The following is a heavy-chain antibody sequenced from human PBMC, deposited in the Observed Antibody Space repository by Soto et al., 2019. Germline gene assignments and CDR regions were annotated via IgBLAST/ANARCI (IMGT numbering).Heavy chain of an antibody. J-gene: IGHJ6*03. Sequence: GASVKVSCKASGYTFTSYDINWVRQATGQGLEWMGWMNPNSGNTGYAQKFQGRVTMTRNTSISTAYMELSSLRSEDTAVYYCARGRITIFGVVISYYYMDVWGKGTTVTVSS. CDR3: ARGRITIFGVVISYYYMDV. CDR2: MNPNSGNT. D-gene: IGHD3-3*01. V-gene: IGHV1-8*01. CDR1: GYTFTSYD.